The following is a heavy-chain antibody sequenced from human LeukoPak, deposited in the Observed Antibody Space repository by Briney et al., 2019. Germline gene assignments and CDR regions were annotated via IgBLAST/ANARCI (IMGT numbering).Heavy chain of an antibody. V-gene: IGHV4-59*01. CDR1: GDSISSYY. CDR2: IYYSGST. Sequence: PSETLSLTCNVSGDSISSYYWNWIRQPPGKGLEWIGYIYYSGSTNYNPSLKSRVTISVDTSKNQFSLKLSSVTAADTAVYYCARVGYSYGLVYWGQGTLVTVSS. D-gene: IGHD5-18*01. J-gene: IGHJ4*02. CDR3: ARVGYSYGLVY.